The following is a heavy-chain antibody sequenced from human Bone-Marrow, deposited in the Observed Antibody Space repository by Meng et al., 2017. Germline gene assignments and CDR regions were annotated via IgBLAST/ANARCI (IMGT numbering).Heavy chain of an antibody. V-gene: IGHV3-66*01. J-gene: IGHJ4*02. Sequence: EVQLVESGGGLVQPGGSLRLSCAASGFTVSSNFMNWVRQAPGKGLVSVSVTYSDDTTYYADSVKGRFTISRDNTKNTLYLQMNSLGAEDTSVYYRVPRTTYFDSWGLGTLVTVSS. CDR2: TYSDDTT. CDR1: GFTVSSNF. D-gene: IGHD4-11*01. CDR3: VPRTTYFDS.